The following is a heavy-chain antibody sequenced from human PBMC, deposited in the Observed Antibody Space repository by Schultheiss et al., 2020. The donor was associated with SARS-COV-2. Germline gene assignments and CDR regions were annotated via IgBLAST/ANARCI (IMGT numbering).Heavy chain of an antibody. Sequence: SETLSLTCTVSGGSISSYYWSWIRQPPGKGLEWFGYIYYSGSTNYNPSLKGRVTISVDTSKNQFSLKLSSVTAADTAVYYCARARNWTYDYWGQGTLVTVSS. V-gene: IGHV4-59*01. J-gene: IGHJ4*02. CDR2: IYYSGST. D-gene: IGHD1-1*01. CDR3: ARARNWTYDY. CDR1: GGSISSYY.